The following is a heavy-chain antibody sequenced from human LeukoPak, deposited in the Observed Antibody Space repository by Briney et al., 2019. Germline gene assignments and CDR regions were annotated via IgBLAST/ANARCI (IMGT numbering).Heavy chain of an antibody. CDR3: ARGRYFDWFTFDY. D-gene: IGHD3-9*01. Sequence: GGSLRPSCAASGFTVSSNYMSWVRQAPGKGLEWVSVIYSGGSTYYADSVKGRFTISRDNSKNTLYLQMNSLRAEDTAVYYCARGRYFDWFTFDYWGQGTLVTVSS. CDR2: IYSGGST. CDR1: GFTVSSNY. V-gene: IGHV3-66*02. J-gene: IGHJ4*02.